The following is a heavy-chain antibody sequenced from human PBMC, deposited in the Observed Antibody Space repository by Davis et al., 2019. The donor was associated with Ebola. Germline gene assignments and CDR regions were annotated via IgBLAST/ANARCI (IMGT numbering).Heavy chain of an antibody. Sequence: GGSLRLSCAASGFTFDDYAMHWVRQAPGKGLEWVSLISGDGGSTYYADSVKGRFTISRDNSKNSLYLQMNSLRAEDTALYHCARMQGSYYYYGMDVWGQGTTVTVSS. V-gene: IGHV3-43*02. D-gene: IGHD2/OR15-2a*01. J-gene: IGHJ6*02. CDR3: ARMQGSYYYYGMDV. CDR1: GFTFDDYA. CDR2: ISGDGGST.